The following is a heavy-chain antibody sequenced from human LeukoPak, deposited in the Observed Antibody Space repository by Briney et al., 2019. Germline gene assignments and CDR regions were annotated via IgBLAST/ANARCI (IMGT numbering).Heavy chain of an antibody. CDR2: INHSGST. Sequence: SETLSLTCAVYGGSFSGYYWSWIRQPPGKGLEWIGEINHSGSTYYNPSLKSRVTISVDRSKNQFSLKLSSVTAADTAVYYCARDHAVFGAYYGMDVWGQGTTVTVSS. D-gene: IGHD3-3*01. J-gene: IGHJ6*02. CDR3: ARDHAVFGAYYGMDV. CDR1: GGSFSGYY. V-gene: IGHV4-34*01.